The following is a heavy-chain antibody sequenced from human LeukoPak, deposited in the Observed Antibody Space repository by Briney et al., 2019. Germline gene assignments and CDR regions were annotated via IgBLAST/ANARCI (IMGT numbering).Heavy chain of an antibody. CDR2: IIPVLGRV. J-gene: IGHJ5*02. CDR3: ARAIASADTGANWFDP. D-gene: IGHD6-13*01. V-gene: IGHV1-69*04. CDR1: GGTLNSYA. Sequence: ASVKVSCKASGGTLNSYAIGWVRQAPGQGLEWMRRIIPVLGRVHYAQQFQGRVTISADISTTTVYLDLSSLRSEDTAVYYCARAIASADTGANWFDPWGQGTLVTVSS.